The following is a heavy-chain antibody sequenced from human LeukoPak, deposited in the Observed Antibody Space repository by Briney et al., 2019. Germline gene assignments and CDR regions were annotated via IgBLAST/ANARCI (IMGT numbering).Heavy chain of an antibody. Sequence: ASVKVSCKASGYTFTGYYMHWVRQAPGQGLEWMGWINPNSGGTNYAQKFQGRVTVTRDTSISTAYMELSSLRSEDTAVYYCATDVVTMVRGVKAGWFDPWGQGTLVTVSS. CDR2: INPNSGGT. J-gene: IGHJ5*02. CDR1: GYTFTGYY. CDR3: ATDVVTMVRGVKAGWFDP. V-gene: IGHV1-2*02. D-gene: IGHD3-10*01.